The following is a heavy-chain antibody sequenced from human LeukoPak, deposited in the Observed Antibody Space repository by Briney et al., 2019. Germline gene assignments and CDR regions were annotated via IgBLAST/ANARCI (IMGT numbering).Heavy chain of an antibody. D-gene: IGHD3-22*01. J-gene: IGHJ4*02. CDR2: ISYDGNNQ. V-gene: IGHV3-30*18. Sequence: GSLRLSCAASGFTFSSHGMHWVRQAPGKGLKWVGVISYDGNNQYTADSVKGRFTISRDNSKNTLYLHMNSLIPEDTAFYYCAKDRFYHDSNGYSNWGQGTLVTVSS. CDR3: AKDRFYHDSNGYSN. CDR1: GFTFSSHG.